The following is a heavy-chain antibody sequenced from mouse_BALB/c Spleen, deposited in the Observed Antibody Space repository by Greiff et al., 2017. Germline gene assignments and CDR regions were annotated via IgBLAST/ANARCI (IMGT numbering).Heavy chain of an antibody. CDR2: ISTYYGDA. J-gene: IGHJ2*01. CDR1: GYTFTDYA. Sequence: QVQLQQSGAELVRPGVSVKISCKGSGYTFTDYAMHWVKQSHAKSLEWIGVISTYYGDASYNQKFKGKATMTVDKSSSTAYMELARLTSEDSAIYYCARGGIYDGYYADYWGQGTTLTVSS. V-gene: IGHV1S137*01. D-gene: IGHD2-3*01. CDR3: ARGGIYDGYYADY.